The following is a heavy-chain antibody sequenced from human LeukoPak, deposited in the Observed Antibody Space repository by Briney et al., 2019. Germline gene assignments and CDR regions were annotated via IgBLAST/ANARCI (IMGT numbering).Heavy chain of an antibody. Sequence: ASVKVSCKASGYTFTNYDINWVRQATGQGLEWMGWMNPSSGYTGYPQKFQGRVTMTGNTSISTAYMELNSLTSEDTAVYYCARGNRLYSSSWSSLPFDIWGQGSMVTVSS. CDR3: ARGNRLYSSSWSSLPFDI. J-gene: IGHJ3*02. CDR2: MNPSSGYT. D-gene: IGHD6-13*01. CDR1: GYTFTNYD. V-gene: IGHV1-8*01.